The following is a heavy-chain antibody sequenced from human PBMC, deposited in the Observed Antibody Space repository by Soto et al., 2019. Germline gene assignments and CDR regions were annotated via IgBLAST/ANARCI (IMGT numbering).Heavy chain of an antibody. CDR2: IIPIFGTA. CDR3: ARDRGYDFPNWFDP. D-gene: IGHD3-3*01. V-gene: IGHV1-69*13. CDR1: GGTFSSYA. Sequence: SVKVSCKASGGTFSSYAISWVRQAPGQGLEWMGGIIPIFGTANYAQKFQGGVTITADESTSTAYMELSSLRSEDTAVYYCARDRGYDFPNWFDPWGQGTLVTVSS. J-gene: IGHJ5*02.